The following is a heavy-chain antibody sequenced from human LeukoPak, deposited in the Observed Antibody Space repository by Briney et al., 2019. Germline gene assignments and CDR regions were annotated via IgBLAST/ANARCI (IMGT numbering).Heavy chain of an antibody. CDR2: IYTSGST. V-gene: IGHV4-61*02. CDR1: GGSISSGSYY. D-gene: IGHD6-13*01. J-gene: IGHJ5*02. CDR3: ARDEQLGINNWFDP. Sequence: SETLSLTCTVSGGSISSGSYYWSWIRQPAGKGLEWIGRIYTSGSTNYNPSLKSRVTISVDTSKSQFSLKLSSVTAADTAVYYCARDEQLGINNWFDPWGQGTLVTVSS.